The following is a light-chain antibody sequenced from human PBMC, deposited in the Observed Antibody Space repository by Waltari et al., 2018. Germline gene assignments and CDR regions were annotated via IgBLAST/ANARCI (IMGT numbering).Light chain of an antibody. CDR1: QRVSRTV. CDR2: GAS. J-gene: IGKJ1*01. Sequence: IVLTQSPGTLSLSPGERATLSCRASQRVSRTVAWYQQKPGQAPRLLIYGASTRAAGIPDRFSGSGSGTDFSLTISRLEPEDFAVYYCQHYVRLPVTFGQGTKVEIK. V-gene: IGKV3-20*01. CDR3: QHYVRLPVT.